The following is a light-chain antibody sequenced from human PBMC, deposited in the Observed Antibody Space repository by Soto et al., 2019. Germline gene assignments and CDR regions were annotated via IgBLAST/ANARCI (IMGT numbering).Light chain of an antibody. Sequence: EIVLTQSPGTLSLSPGERATLSCRASQSVGSSYLAWYQQKPGQAPRLLIYGASSRATGIPDRFSGSGSGTDFTLTISRLEPEDFAVYYCQQYSSSPPGYTFGQGTKLEIK. CDR2: GAS. V-gene: IGKV3-20*01. CDR1: QSVGSSY. J-gene: IGKJ2*01. CDR3: QQYSSSPPGYT.